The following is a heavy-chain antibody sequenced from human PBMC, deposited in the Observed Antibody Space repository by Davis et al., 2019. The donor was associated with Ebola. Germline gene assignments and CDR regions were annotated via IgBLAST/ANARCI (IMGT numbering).Heavy chain of an antibody. V-gene: IGHV4-30-4*08. CDR3: ARANYDFWSGYYKGPSNYYGMDV. J-gene: IGHJ6*02. Sequence: LRLSCIVSGGSISSFYWSWIRQPPGKGLEWIGYIYYSGSPYYNPSLKSRVTISVDTSKNQFSLKLSSVTAADTAVYYCARANYDFWSGYYKGPSNYYGMDVWGQGTTVTVSS. D-gene: IGHD3-3*01. CDR1: GGSISSFY. CDR2: IYYSGSP.